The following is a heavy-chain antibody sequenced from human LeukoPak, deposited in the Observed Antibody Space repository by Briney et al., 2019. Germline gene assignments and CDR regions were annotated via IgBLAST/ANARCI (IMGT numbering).Heavy chain of an antibody. D-gene: IGHD3-16*01. CDR1: GGSISSHY. CDR2: IYYSGTT. V-gene: IGHV4-59*11. Sequence: SETLSLTCTVSGGSISSHYWSWIRQPPGKGLEWIGYIYYSGTTNYNPSLKSRVTISVDKSKNQFFLKLSSVTAADTAVYYCAREQGFGFDYWGQGTLVTVSS. J-gene: IGHJ4*02. CDR3: AREQGFGFDY.